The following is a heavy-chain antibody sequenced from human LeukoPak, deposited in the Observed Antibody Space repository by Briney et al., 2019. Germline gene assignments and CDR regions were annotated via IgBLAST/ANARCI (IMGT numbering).Heavy chain of an antibody. CDR1: GYTFTSYY. Sequence: ASVKVSCKASGYTFTSYYMHWVRQAPGQGLEWMEIINPSGGSTSYTQKFQGRVTMTRDTSTSTVYMELSSLRSEDTAVYYCARDRMYYYDSSGYYLPDYDYWGQGTLVTVSS. CDR3: ARDRMYYYDSSGYYLPDYDY. J-gene: IGHJ4*02. V-gene: IGHV1-46*01. CDR2: INPSGGST. D-gene: IGHD3-22*01.